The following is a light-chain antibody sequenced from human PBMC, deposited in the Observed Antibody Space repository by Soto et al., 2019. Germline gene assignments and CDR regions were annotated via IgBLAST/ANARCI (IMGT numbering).Light chain of an antibody. CDR3: AAWDGSLNGLYV. Sequence: QSVLTQAPSASGTTGHRVTISCSRSSSKVGSLSVDWYQHLPGTAPKLLIHSNYQRPSGVPDRFSGSKSGTSASLAINGLQSEDEADYYCAAWDGSLNGLYVFGTGTKLTVL. CDR1: SSKVGSLS. J-gene: IGLJ1*01. CDR2: SNY. V-gene: IGLV1-44*01.